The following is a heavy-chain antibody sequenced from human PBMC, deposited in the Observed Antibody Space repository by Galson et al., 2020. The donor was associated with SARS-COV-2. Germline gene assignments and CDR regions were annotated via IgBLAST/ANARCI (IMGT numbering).Heavy chain of an antibody. Sequence: GESLKISCAASGFTFSSYGMHWVRQAPGKGLEWVAVIWYDGSNKYYADSVKGRFTISRDNSKNTLYLQMNSLRAEDTAVYYCARDGGQWLVRLDYWGQGTLVTGSS. V-gene: IGHV3-33*01. CDR2: IWYDGSNK. D-gene: IGHD6-19*01. CDR3: ARDGGQWLVRLDY. J-gene: IGHJ4*02. CDR1: GFTFSSYG.